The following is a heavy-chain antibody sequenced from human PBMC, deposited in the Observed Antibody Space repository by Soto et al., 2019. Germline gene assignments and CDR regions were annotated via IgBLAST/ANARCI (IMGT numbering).Heavy chain of an antibody. Sequence: SLRLSCAASGFTFSSYAMSWVRQAPGKGLEWVSAISGSGGSTYYADSVKGRFTISRDNSKNTLYLQMNSLRAEDTAVYYCANVGCGGGCYYDMDVWGQGTTVTVSS. CDR2: ISGSGGST. J-gene: IGHJ6*02. CDR3: ANVGCGGGCYYDMDV. V-gene: IGHV3-23*01. CDR1: GFTFSSYA. D-gene: IGHD2-21*02.